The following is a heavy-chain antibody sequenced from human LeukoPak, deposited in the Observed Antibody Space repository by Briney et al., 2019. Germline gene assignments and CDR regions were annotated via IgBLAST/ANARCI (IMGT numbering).Heavy chain of an antibody. D-gene: IGHD3-10*01. CDR2: ISYDGSNK. J-gene: IGHJ4*02. Sequence: GGSLRPSCAASGFTFSSYGMHWVRQAPGKGLEWVAVISYDGSNKYYADSVKGRFTISRDNSKNTLYLQMNSLRAEDTAVYYCAKDRTHYGSGSYLFDYWGQGTLVTVSS. CDR3: AKDRTHYGSGSYLFDY. CDR1: GFTFSSYG. V-gene: IGHV3-30*18.